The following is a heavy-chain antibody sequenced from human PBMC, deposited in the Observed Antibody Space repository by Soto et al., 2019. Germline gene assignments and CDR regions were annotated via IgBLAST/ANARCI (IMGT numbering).Heavy chain of an antibody. V-gene: IGHV4-59*01. Sequence: QVQLQESGPGLVKPSETLSLTCTVSGGSISSYYWSWIRQPPGKGLEWIGYIYYSGSTNYNPSLKSRVSIAVDTSKNQLSLKLSSVTAADTAVYYCARGPVNWRYYYGMDVWGQGTTVTVSS. CDR1: GGSISSYY. J-gene: IGHJ6*02. D-gene: IGHD1-20*01. CDR3: ARGPVNWRYYYGMDV. CDR2: IYYSGST.